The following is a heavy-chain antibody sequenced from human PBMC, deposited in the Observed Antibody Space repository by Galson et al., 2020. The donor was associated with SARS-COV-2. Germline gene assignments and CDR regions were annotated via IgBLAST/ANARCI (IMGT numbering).Heavy chain of an antibody. CDR2: LYNSGST. CDR3: ARHYQPGDGSDI. CDR1: GGSISSYY. J-gene: IGHJ3*02. V-gene: IGHV4-59*08. Sequence: ETSETLSLTCTVSGGSISSYYWSWIRQPPGKGLEWIGYLYNSGSTNYNPSLKSRVTISVDTSNNQFSLNLNSVTAADTAVYYCARHYQPGDGSDIWGQGTMVTVSS. D-gene: IGHD2-2*01.